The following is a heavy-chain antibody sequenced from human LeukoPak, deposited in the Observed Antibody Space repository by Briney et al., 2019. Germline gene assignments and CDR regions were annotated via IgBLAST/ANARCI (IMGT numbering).Heavy chain of an antibody. Sequence: SETLSLTCAVSGGSISSSNWWSWVRQPPGKGLEWIGEIYHSGSTNYNPSLKSRVTISVDKSKNQFSLKLSSVTAADTAVYYCATTRDYYDSSGYARGRFDPWGQGTLVTVSS. D-gene: IGHD3-22*01. CDR2: IYHSGST. CDR1: GGSISSSNW. V-gene: IGHV4-4*02. CDR3: ATTRDYYDSSGYARGRFDP. J-gene: IGHJ5*02.